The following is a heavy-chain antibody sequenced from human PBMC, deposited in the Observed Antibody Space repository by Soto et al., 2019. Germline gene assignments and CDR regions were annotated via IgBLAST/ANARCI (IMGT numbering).Heavy chain of an antibody. D-gene: IGHD2-15*01. J-gene: IGHJ6*02. V-gene: IGHV3-23*01. CDR2: TSGSGGST. Sequence: PGGCRRLSWAASGFTFSSNAMSWDRQAPGKGLEWVSATSGSGGSTYYADSVKGRFTISRDNSKNTLELQRSSRRDDDTAAYYCAKGNGYCSGCSCYYYYYGMYVWGQGTTFTVSS. CDR3: AKGNGYCSGCSCYYYYYGMYV. CDR1: GFTFSSNA.